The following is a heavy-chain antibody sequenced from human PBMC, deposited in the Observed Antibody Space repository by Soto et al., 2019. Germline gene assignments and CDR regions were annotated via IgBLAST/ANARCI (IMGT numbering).Heavy chain of an antibody. V-gene: IGHV1-18*01. J-gene: IGHJ6*02. CDR2: INTYNGNT. CDR1: GYTFTSYG. D-gene: IGHD3-10*01. Sequence: ASVKVSCKASGYTFTSYGISWVRQAPGQGLEWLGWINTYNGNTNYAQKLQGRVIMTADTSTSTAYMELRSLRSDDTAIYYCTREGSAPYYYYGMDAWGQGTTVTVSS. CDR3: TREGSAPYYYYGMDA.